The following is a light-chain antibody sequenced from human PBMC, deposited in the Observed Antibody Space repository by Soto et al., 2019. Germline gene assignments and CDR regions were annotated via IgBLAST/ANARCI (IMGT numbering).Light chain of an antibody. CDR1: QSISSW. V-gene: IGKV1-5*01. Sequence: DIQMTQSPSTLSASVGDRVTITCRASQSISSWLAWYQQKPGQAPKLLIYDASSLESGVPSRFSGSGSGTEFTLTISSLHPGDVAPYYCQHYNNYMCTFGQGTKLEIK. J-gene: IGKJ2*02. CDR2: DAS. CDR3: QHYNNYMCT.